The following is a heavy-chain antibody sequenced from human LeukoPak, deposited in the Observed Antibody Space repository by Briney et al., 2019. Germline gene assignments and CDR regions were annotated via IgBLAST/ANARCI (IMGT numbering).Heavy chain of an antibody. Sequence: PSETLCLTCTVSGGSINSYYWTWIRQSAGKGLEWIGRMYSSGSTNYNPSLKSRVSMSVDTSKNQFSVKLTSVTAADTAVYYCARGGKATVVTMWGQGILVTVSS. V-gene: IGHV4-4*07. D-gene: IGHD4-23*01. CDR2: MYSSGST. J-gene: IGHJ4*02. CDR3: ARGGKATVVTM. CDR1: GGSINSYY.